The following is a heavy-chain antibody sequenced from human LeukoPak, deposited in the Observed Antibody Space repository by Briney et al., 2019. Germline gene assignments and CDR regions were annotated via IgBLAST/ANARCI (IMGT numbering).Heavy chain of an antibody. J-gene: IGHJ6*03. CDR3: ARLSSGFEEYYYYYMDV. Sequence: PSETLSLTCTVSGGSISSYYWSWIRQPPGKGLEWIGEINHSGSTNYNPSLKSRVTISVDTSKNQFSLKLSSVTAADTAVYYCARLSSGFEEYYYYYMDVWGKGTTVTISS. D-gene: IGHD3-22*01. V-gene: IGHV4-34*01. CDR2: INHSGST. CDR1: GGSISSYY.